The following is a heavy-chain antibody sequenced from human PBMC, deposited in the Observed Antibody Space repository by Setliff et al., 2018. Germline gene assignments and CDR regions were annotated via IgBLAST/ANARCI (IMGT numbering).Heavy chain of an antibody. J-gene: IGHJ6*03. CDR1: GDSINSRTNY. D-gene: IGHD3-3*01. Sequence: PSETLSLTCTVSGDSINSRTNYWSWIRQPAGKGLEWIGQIYTSWSTNYNPSLKSRVTISLDTSKNPFSLSMTSVTAEDTAVYYCARMSGFQYIDVWDKGTTVTVS. CDR2: IYTSWST. V-gene: IGHV4-61*09. CDR3: ARMSGFQYIDV.